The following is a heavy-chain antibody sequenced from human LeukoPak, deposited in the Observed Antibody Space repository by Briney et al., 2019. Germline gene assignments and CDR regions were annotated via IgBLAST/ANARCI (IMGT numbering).Heavy chain of an antibody. D-gene: IGHD3-22*01. CDR2: IYPGDSDT. J-gene: IGHJ6*02. CDR1: GYSFISYW. V-gene: IGHV5-51*01. Sequence: GESLKISCEVSGYSFISYWIGWVRQLPGKGLEWMGIIYPGDSDTRYSPSFQGQVTMSADKSISAAHLQWSSLKASDTAMYYCARLDSSGYYSNHYYGMDVWGQGTTVTVSS. CDR3: ARLDSSGYYSNHYYGMDV.